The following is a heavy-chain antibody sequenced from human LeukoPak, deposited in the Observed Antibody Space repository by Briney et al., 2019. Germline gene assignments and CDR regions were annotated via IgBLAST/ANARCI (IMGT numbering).Heavy chain of an antibody. CDR1: RFTFSSSA. CDR2: ISNNGGYT. CDR3: ARDSGWFRFDY. Sequence: GGSLRLSCAASRFTFSSSAMSWVRQAPGKGLEWVSAISNNGGYTYYADSVQGRFTISRDNSKSTLCLQMNSLRAEDTAVYYCARDSGWFRFDYWGQGTLVTVSS. V-gene: IGHV3-23*01. J-gene: IGHJ4*02. D-gene: IGHD6-19*01.